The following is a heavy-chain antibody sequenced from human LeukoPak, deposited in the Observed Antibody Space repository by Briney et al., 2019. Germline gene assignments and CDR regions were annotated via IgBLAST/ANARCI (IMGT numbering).Heavy chain of an antibody. D-gene: IGHD2-15*01. CDR1: GFTFSSYW. J-gene: IGHJ4*02. CDR3: AREDIPASYDY. Sequence: GGSLRLSCAASGFTFSSYWMHWVRQAPGKGLVWVSRINSDGSSTSYADSVKGRFTISRGNAKNTLYLQMDSLRAEDTAVYYCAREDIPASYDYWGQGTLVTVSS. CDR2: INSDGSST. V-gene: IGHV3-74*01.